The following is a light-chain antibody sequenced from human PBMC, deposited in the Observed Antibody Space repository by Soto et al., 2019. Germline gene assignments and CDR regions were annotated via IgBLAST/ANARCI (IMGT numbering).Light chain of an antibody. CDR1: QSVSSY. Sequence: EIVLTQSPATLSLSPGERATLSCRASQSVSSYLAWYQQKPGQAPRLLIYDASNRATGIPARFSGSGSGTDFTLTISSLEPEDFATYYCLQYNGYYRTFGQGTKVEIK. CDR3: LQYNGYYRT. J-gene: IGKJ1*01. V-gene: IGKV3-11*01. CDR2: DAS.